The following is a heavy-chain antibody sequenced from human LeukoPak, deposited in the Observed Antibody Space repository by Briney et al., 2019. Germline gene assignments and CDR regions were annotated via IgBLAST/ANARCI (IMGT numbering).Heavy chain of an antibody. CDR2: ISSSSSYI. J-gene: IGHJ4*02. CDR3: ARDEAYYYGSGTPY. V-gene: IGHV3-21*01. Sequence: GGSLRLSCTASGFTFSSYSMNWVRQAPGKGLEWVSSISSSSSYIYYADSVKGRFTISRDNAKNSLYLQMNSLRAEDTAVYYCARDEAYYYGSGTPYWGQGTLVTVSS. D-gene: IGHD3-10*01. CDR1: GFTFSSYS.